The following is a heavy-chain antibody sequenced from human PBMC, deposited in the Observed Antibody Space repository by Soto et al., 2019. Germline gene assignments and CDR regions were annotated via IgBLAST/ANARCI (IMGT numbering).Heavy chain of an antibody. CDR2: IDYNGVT. Sequence: PSATLSLTCTVSGGSIYRSGYYWGWIRQPPGRGLEWIGNIDYNGVTYSNPSLKSRVTISRDTSKNQFSLKLTSVTAEDTALYYCGKVLVGATGHTDSDSWGPGTLVTVSS. CDR3: GKVLVGATGHTDSDS. CDR1: GGSIYRSGYY. V-gene: IGHV4-39*01. D-gene: IGHD2-15*01. J-gene: IGHJ4*02.